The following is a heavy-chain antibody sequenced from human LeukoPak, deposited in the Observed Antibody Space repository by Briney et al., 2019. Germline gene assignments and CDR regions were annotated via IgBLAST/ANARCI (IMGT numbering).Heavy chain of an antibody. CDR3: ARERYCSGGSCYNYFDY. CDR2: INPNSGGT. D-gene: IGHD2-15*01. CDR1: GYTFTGYY. Sequence: ASVKVSCKASGYTFTGYYMHWVRQAPGQGLEWMGWINPNSGGTNYAQKFQGRVTMTRDTSISTAYMELSSLRSEDTAVYYCARERYCSGGSCYNYFDYWGQGTLVTVSS. J-gene: IGHJ4*02. V-gene: IGHV1-2*02.